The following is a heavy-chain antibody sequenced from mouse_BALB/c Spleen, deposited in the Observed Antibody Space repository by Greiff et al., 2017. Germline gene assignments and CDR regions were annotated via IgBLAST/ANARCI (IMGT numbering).Heavy chain of an antibody. J-gene: IGHJ2*01. CDR2: ISSGGSYT. Sequence: VQLKESGGDLVKPGGSLKLSCAASGFTFSSYGMSWVRQTPDKRLEWVATISSGGSYTYYPDSVKGRFTISRDNAKNTLYLQMSSLKSEDTAMYYCARRITTSHFDYWGQGTTLTVSS. CDR3: ARRITTSHFDY. CDR1: GFTFSSYG. V-gene: IGHV5-6*01. D-gene: IGHD1-1*01.